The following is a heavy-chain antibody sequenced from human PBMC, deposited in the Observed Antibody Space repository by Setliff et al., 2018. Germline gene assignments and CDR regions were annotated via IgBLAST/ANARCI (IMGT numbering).Heavy chain of an antibody. D-gene: IGHD2-2*01. Sequence: SETLSLTCIVSGGSISGYYWAWVRQPPGKELEWIGRIYITGSTDYNPSLKSRVTISEDTSKNQFSLELSSVTAADTAVYYCARGRMRGSCSGPSCTYDPFDIWGQGTPVTVSS. J-gene: IGHJ3*02. CDR3: ARGRMRGSCSGPSCTYDPFDI. V-gene: IGHV4-59*13. CDR2: IYITGST. CDR1: GGSISGYY.